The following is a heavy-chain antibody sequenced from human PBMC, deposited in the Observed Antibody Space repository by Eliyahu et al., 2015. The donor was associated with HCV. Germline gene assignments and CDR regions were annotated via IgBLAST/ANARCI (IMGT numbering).Heavy chain of an antibody. V-gene: IGHV4-59*01. Sequence: QVQLQESGPGLVKPSETLSLTCTVSGGSISSYYWSWIRQPPXKGLEWIGYIYYSGSTNYNPSLKSRVTISVDTSKNQFSLKLSSVTAADTAVYYCAGGGEWCDPWGQGTLVTVSA. CDR3: AGGGEWCDP. CDR2: IYYSGST. CDR1: GGSISSYY. D-gene: IGHD3-16*01. J-gene: IGHJ5*02.